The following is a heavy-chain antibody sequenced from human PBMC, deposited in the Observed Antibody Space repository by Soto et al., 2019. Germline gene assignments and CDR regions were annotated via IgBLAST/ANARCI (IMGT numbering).Heavy chain of an antibody. J-gene: IGHJ6*02. V-gene: IGHV1-18*04. Sequence: GASVKVSCKASGYTFTSYGISWVRQAPGQGLEWMGWISAYNGNTNYAQKLQGRVTMTTDTSTSTAYMELRSLRSDDTAVYYCARLGGDGYNFFYYYHGMDVWGQGTTVTVSS. D-gene: IGHD5-12*01. CDR1: GYTFTSYG. CDR2: ISAYNGNT. CDR3: ARLGGDGYNFFYYYHGMDV.